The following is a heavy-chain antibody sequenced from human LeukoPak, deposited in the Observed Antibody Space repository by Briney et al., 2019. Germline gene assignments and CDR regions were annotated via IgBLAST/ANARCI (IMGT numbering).Heavy chain of an antibody. D-gene: IGHD3-10*01. Sequence: SETLSLTCTVSGGSISSYYWSWIRQPPGKGLEWIGYIYYSGGTNYNPSLKSRVTISVDTSKNQFSLKLSSVTAADTAVYYCARVIQVRGVIADYGMDVWGKGTTVTVSS. V-gene: IGHV4-59*01. CDR1: GGSISSYY. CDR2: IYYSGGT. J-gene: IGHJ6*04. CDR3: ARVIQVRGVIADYGMDV.